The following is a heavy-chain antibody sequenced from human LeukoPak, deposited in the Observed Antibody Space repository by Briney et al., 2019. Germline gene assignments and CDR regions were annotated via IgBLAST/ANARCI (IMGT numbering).Heavy chain of an antibody. V-gene: IGHV4-4*02. CDR1: GGSISNTNW. Sequence: PSGTLSLTCGVSGGSISNTNWWTWVRQPPGKGLEWIGEVNLQGSTNYNPSLKSRVAISVDKSENHISLKLTSVTAADTAVYYCARDVLVTSSPDAFDVWGQGTMVTVSS. D-gene: IGHD2-21*02. CDR2: VNLQGST. J-gene: IGHJ3*01. CDR3: ARDVLVTSSPDAFDV.